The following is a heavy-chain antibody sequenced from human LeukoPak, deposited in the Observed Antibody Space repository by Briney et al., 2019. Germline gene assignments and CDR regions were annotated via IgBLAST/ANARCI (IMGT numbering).Heavy chain of an antibody. CDR1: RGSLSGYY. CDR2: INHSGST. Sequence: SQTLSPTRAVSRGSLSGYYRSWVRQPPRRGLGWIGEINHSGSTNYNPSLKSRVTISVEASKNQFPLKLSSVTAADTAVYYCARWGNVAPAIGLEDNYFDYWGEGTLVTVSS. J-gene: IGHJ4*02. V-gene: IGHV4-34*01. D-gene: IGHD2-2*02. CDR3: ARWGNVAPAIGLEDNYFDY.